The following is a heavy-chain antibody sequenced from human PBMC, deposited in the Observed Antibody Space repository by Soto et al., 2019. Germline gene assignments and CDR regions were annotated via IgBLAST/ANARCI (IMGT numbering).Heavy chain of an antibody. J-gene: IGHJ6*02. CDR2: IIPILGIA. CDR3: ARDSGAMVRGVKNYYYGMDV. V-gene: IGHV1-69*04. Sequence: SVKVSCKASGGTFRSYTISWVRQAPGQGLEWMGRIIPILGIANYAQKLQGRVTITADKSTSTAYMELSSLKSEDTAVYYCARDSGAMVRGVKNYYYGMDVWGQGTTVTVSS. CDR1: GGTFRSYT. D-gene: IGHD3-10*01.